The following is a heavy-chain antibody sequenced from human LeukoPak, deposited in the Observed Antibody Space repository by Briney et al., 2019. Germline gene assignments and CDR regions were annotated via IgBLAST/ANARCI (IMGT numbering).Heavy chain of an antibody. J-gene: IGHJ2*01. D-gene: IGHD4-23*01. CDR2: INSNSGGT. CDR1: GYTFTGYY. CDR3: ARGAEYGGHSAWYFDL. V-gene: IGHV1-2*02. Sequence: GASVKVSCKASGYTFTGYYMNWVRQAPGQGLEWMGWINSNSGGTNYAQKFQGRVTMTRDTSISTAYMELTRLKSDDTAVYYCARGAEYGGHSAWYFDLWGRGTLITVSS.